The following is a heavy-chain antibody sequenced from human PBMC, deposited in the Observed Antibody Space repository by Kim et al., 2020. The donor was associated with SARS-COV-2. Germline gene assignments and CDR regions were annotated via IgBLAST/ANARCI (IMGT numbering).Heavy chain of an antibody. CDR3: TSRVDSGYYSY. D-gene: IGHD3-22*01. V-gene: IGHV3-49*03. Sequence: GGSLRLSCTTSGFTFGDYSLSWFRQAPGKGLEWVGYIRKKANGGTTEYAASVKGRFILSRDDSKSIAYLQMNSLKIEDTAVYYCTSRVDSGYYSYWGQGTLVTVSS. J-gene: IGHJ4*02. CDR1: GFTFGDYS. CDR2: IRKKANGGTT.